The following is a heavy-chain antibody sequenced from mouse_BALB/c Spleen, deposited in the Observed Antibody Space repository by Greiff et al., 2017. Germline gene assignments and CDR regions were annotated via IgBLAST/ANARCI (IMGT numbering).Heavy chain of an antibody. CDR3: ARDDYYGSSYDY. Sequence: VKLMESGPELVKPGASVKMSCKASGYTFTSYYIHWVKQRPGQGLEWIGWIYPGDGSTKYNEKFKGKTTLTADKSSSTAYMLLSSLTSEDSAIYFCARDDYYGSSYDYWGQGTTLTVSS. CDR2: IYPGDGST. CDR1: GYTFTSYY. J-gene: IGHJ2*01. V-gene: IGHV1S56*01. D-gene: IGHD1-1*01.